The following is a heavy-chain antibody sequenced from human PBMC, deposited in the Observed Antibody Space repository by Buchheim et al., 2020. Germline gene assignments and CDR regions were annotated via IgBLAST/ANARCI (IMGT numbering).Heavy chain of an antibody. CDR1: GGSISSYY. J-gene: IGHJ4*01. Sequence: VQLQESGPGLVKPSETLSLTCTVSGGSISSYYWSWFRQPPGRGLEWIGCIYYRGSTNNNPSLKSRVTNSIDTYNSKFSLRVGSVTATDAAVYYCASHFSTSSQIDYWGQGTL. D-gene: IGHD6-6*01. CDR3: ASHFSTSSQIDY. CDR2: IYYRGST. V-gene: IGHV4-59*01.